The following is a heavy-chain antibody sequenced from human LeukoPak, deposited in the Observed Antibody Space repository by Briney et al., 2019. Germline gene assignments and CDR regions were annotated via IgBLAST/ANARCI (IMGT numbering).Heavy chain of an antibody. Sequence: GGSLRLSCTTSGFTFTSHGMSWVRQAPGKGLEWVSAMSGSGGSTYYADSVKGRFTISRDISKNTLYLQMNSLRAEDTALYYCAKRYCSGGSCYSGLDFWGQGTLVAVSS. CDR3: AKRYCSGGSCYSGLDF. D-gene: IGHD2-15*01. CDR1: GFTFTSHG. J-gene: IGHJ4*02. CDR2: MSGSGGST. V-gene: IGHV3-23*01.